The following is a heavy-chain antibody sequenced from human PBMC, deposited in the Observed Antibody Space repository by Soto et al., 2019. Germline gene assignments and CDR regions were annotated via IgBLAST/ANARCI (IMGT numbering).Heavy chain of an antibody. Sequence: QVQLQQWGAGLLKPSETLSLTCAVYGGSFSGYYWSWIRQPPGKGLEWIGEINHSGSTNYNPSLKRQVTISVDTSKNQFSLKLSSVTAADTAVYYCARVNCSGGSCYIYFDYWGQGTLVTVSS. CDR3: ARVNCSGGSCYIYFDY. V-gene: IGHV4-34*01. CDR2: INHSGST. J-gene: IGHJ4*02. D-gene: IGHD2-15*01. CDR1: GGSFSGYY.